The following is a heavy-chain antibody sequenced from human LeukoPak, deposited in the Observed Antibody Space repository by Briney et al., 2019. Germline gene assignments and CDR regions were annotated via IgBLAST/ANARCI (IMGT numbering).Heavy chain of an antibody. V-gene: IGHV3-21*01. CDR2: ISSSSSYI. Sequence: PGGSLRLSCAASGFTFSSYAMSWVRQAPGKGLEWVSSISSSSSYIYYADSVRGRFTISRDNAKNILYLQMNSLRAEDTAVYHCARDPAPQGWFDSWGQGTLVTVSS. CDR1: GFTFSSYA. J-gene: IGHJ5*01. CDR3: ARDPAPQGWFDS.